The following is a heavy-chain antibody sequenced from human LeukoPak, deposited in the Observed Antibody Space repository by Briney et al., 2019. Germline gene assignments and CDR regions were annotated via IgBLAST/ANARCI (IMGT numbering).Heavy chain of an antibody. V-gene: IGHV4-39*07. CDR1: GDSIIGYY. Sequence: SETLSLTCSVSGDSIIGYYWGWIRQPPGKGLEWIGNIYYTGNTYYNSSLKSRVTISQDTYKNQFSLKVISMTAADTAAYYCTKSDGYGLIRICGRGTMVTVSS. D-gene: IGHD3-10*01. J-gene: IGHJ3*02. CDR2: IYYTGNT. CDR3: TKSDGYGLIRI.